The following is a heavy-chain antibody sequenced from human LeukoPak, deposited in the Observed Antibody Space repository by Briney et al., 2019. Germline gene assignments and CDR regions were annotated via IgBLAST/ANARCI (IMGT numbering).Heavy chain of an antibody. Sequence: PSETLSLTCTVSGGSISSSSYYWGWIRQPPGKGLEWIGSINYSGSTYYNPSLKSRVTISVDTSKNQLSLKLSSVTAADTAVYYCARGRPYYDILTGYFFDYWGQGTLVTVSS. V-gene: IGHV4-39*07. CDR3: ARGRPYYDILTGYFFDY. CDR1: GGSISSSSYY. J-gene: IGHJ4*02. D-gene: IGHD3-9*01. CDR2: INYSGST.